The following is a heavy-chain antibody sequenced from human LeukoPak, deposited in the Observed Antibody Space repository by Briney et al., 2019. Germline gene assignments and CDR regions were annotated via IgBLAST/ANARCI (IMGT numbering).Heavy chain of an antibody. CDR1: GLTFSSYS. CDR3: ARDYDILTGPDY. CDR2: ISSSSSYI. Sequence: PGGSLRLSCAASGLTFSSYSMNWVRQAPGKGLEWVSSISSSSSYIYYADSVKGRFTISRDNAKNSLYLQMNSLRAEDTAVYYCARDYDILTGPDYWGQGTLVTVSS. V-gene: IGHV3-21*01. J-gene: IGHJ4*02. D-gene: IGHD3-9*01.